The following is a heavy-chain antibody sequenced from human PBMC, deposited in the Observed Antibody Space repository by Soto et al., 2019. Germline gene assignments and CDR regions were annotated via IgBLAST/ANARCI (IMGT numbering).Heavy chain of an antibody. Sequence: QVQLQESGQGPVKPSQTLSLTCTISGGAMRRGAYYWSWIRQPPGKGLEWIGYIYYRGRTYYNPSLKSLVTISVDTSKNQFSRKLSSVTAADTAVYYCARESSSEGIAYWGQGTLVTVSA. CDR3: ARESSSEGIAY. V-gene: IGHV4-30-4*01. CDR1: GGAMRRGAYY. D-gene: IGHD6-25*01. J-gene: IGHJ4*02. CDR2: IYYRGRT.